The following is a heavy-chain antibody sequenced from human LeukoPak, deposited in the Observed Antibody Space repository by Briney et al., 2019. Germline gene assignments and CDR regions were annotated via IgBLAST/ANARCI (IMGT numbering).Heavy chain of an antibody. Sequence: GGSLRLSCAASGFTFSLYWMNWVRRAPGKGLEWVANIKQDGSEKNYVDSVKGRFTISRDNSKNTQYLQMNSLRVEDTAVYYCASGKYSTSSLDYWGQGTLVTVSS. J-gene: IGHJ4*02. CDR3: ASGKYSTSSLDY. D-gene: IGHD6-6*01. CDR1: GFTFSLYW. CDR2: IKQDGSEK. V-gene: IGHV3-7*03.